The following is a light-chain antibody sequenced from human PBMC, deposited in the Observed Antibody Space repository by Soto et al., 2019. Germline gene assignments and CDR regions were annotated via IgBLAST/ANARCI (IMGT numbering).Light chain of an antibody. CDR2: WAY. Sequence: DIVMTQSPDSLAVSLGERATINCKSSQSVLYSSNNKNYLAWYQQSPGQPPKLLIYWAYTRESGVPDRVSGGGSGKDFTLTISSLQAEDVAGDYCQQYYSTPLTFGQGTKVEIK. CDR1: QSVLYSSNNKNY. CDR3: QQYYSTPLT. J-gene: IGKJ1*01. V-gene: IGKV4-1*01.